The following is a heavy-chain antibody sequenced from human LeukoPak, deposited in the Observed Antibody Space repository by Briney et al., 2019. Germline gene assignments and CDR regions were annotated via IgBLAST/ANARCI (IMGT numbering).Heavy chain of an antibody. Sequence: SETLSLTCTVSGGSISSSSYYWGWIRQPPGKGLEWIGSIYYSGSTYYNPSLKSRVTISVDTSKNQFSLKLSSVTAAGTAVYYCARADISYGYYFDYWGQGTLVTVSS. CDR3: ARADISYGYYFDY. D-gene: IGHD5-18*01. CDR1: GGSISSSSYY. CDR2: IYYSGST. V-gene: IGHV4-39*07. J-gene: IGHJ4*02.